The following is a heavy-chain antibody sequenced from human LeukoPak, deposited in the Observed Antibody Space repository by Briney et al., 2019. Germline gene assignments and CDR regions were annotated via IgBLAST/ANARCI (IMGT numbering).Heavy chain of an antibody. CDR3: AKGEDIVVVPAAMGYYYGSGSYDY. V-gene: IGHV3-23*01. D-gene: IGHD2-2*01. CDR1: GFTFSSYA. CDR2: ISGSGGST. Sequence: GGSLRLSCAASGFTFSSYAMSWVRQAPGKGLEWASAISGSGGSTYYADSVKGRFTISRDNSKNTLYLQMNSLRAEDTAVYYCAKGEDIVVVPAAMGYYYGSGSYDYWGQGTLVTVSS. J-gene: IGHJ4*02.